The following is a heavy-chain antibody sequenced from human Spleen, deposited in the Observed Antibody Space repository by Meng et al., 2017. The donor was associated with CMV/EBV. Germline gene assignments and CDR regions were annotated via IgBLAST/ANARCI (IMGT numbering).Heavy chain of an antibody. CDR1: GFSFSNYW. V-gene: IGHV3-7*01. Sequence: GGSLRLSCAASGFSFSNYWMTWVRQAPGKGLEWVATIKQDESEKYYVGSVKGRFTISRDNAKNLLHLEMNSLRVEDTAVYYCARVGDTSGYYWLDYWGQGTLVTVSS. D-gene: IGHD3-22*01. CDR2: IKQDESEK. J-gene: IGHJ4*02. CDR3: ARVGDTSGYYWLDY.